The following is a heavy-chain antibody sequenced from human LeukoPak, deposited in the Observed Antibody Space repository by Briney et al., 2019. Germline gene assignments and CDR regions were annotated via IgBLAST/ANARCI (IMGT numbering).Heavy chain of an antibody. V-gene: IGHV3-30*02. D-gene: IGHD5-24*01. CDR1: GLTFSSYG. Sequence: GGSLGLSCAASGLTFSSYGMHWVRQAPGKGLEWVAFIRYDGSNKYYADSVKGRFTISRDNSKNTLYLQMNSLRAEDTAVYYCAKDHGLATIKRFDYWGQGTLVTVSS. J-gene: IGHJ4*02. CDR3: AKDHGLATIKRFDY. CDR2: IRYDGSNK.